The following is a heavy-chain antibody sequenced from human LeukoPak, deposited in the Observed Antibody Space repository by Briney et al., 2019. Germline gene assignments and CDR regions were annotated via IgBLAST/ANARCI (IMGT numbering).Heavy chain of an antibody. D-gene: IGHD2-15*01. J-gene: IGHJ4*02. V-gene: IGHV3-21*01. CDR1: GFTFSSYS. CDR2: ISSSSSYI. Sequence: GGPLRLSCAASGFTFSSYSMNWVRQAPGKGLEWVSSISSSSSYIYYADSVKGRFTVSRDNAKNSLYLQMNSLRAEDTAVYYCARVGYCRGGSCPSAVDYWGQGTLVTVSS. CDR3: ARVGYCRGGSCPSAVDY.